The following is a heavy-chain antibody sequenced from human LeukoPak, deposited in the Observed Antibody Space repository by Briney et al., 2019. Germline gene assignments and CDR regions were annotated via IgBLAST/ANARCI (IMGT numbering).Heavy chain of an antibody. D-gene: IGHD3-22*01. V-gene: IGHV1-18*01. CDR2: ISAYNGNT. CDR1: GYTFTSYG. Sequence: ASVKVSCKASGYTFTSYGISWARQAPGQGLEWMGWISAYNGNTNYAQKLQGRVTMTTDTSTSTAYMELRSLRSDDTAVYYCARPYYDSSAPPYDYWGQGTLVTVSS. J-gene: IGHJ4*02. CDR3: ARPYYDSSAPPYDY.